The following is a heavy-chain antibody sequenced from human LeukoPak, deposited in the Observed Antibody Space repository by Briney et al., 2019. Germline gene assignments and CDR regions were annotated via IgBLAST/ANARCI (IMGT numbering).Heavy chain of an antibody. CDR3: ARVGGRYSPLGY. J-gene: IGHJ4*02. D-gene: IGHD3-16*02. V-gene: IGHV3-7*01. Sequence: GGSLRLSCAASGFTFSSYWMSWVRQVPGKGLEWVANIKQDGSEKYYVDSVEGRFTISRDNAKNSLYLQMISLRAEDTAVYYCARVGGRYSPLGYWGQGTLVTVSS. CDR1: GFTFSSYW. CDR2: IKQDGSEK.